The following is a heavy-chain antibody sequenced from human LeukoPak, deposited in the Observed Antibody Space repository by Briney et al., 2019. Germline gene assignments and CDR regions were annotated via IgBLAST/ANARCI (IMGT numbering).Heavy chain of an antibody. V-gene: IGHV4-59*01. Sequence: PSETLSLTCTVSGGSISSYYWSWIRQPPGKGLEWIGYIYHSGSTNYNPSLKSRVTISVDTSKNQFSLKLSSVTAADTAMYYCARVDSRFYFYDMDVWGKGTTVTVSS. J-gene: IGHJ6*03. CDR2: IYHSGST. D-gene: IGHD3/OR15-3a*01. CDR1: GGSISSYY. CDR3: ARVDSRFYFYDMDV.